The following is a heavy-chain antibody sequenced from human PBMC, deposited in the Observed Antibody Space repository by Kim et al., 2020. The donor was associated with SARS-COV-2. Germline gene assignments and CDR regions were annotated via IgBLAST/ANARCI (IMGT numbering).Heavy chain of an antibody. V-gene: IGHV3-48*02. D-gene: IGHD3-10*01. CDR2: ISSSSSTI. CDR3: ARDYEYYGSGSSLDY. J-gene: IGHJ4*02. Sequence: GGSLRLSCAASGFTFSSYSMNWVRQAPGKGLEWVSYISSSSSTIYYADSVKGRFTISRDNAKNSLYLQMNSLRDEDTAVYYCARDYEYYGSGSSLDYWGQGTLFTVSS. CDR1: GFTFSSYS.